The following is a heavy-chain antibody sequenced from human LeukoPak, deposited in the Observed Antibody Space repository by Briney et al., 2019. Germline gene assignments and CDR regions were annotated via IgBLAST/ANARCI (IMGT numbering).Heavy chain of an antibody. Sequence: SVKVSCKASGYTFSSYAISWVRQAPGQGLEWMGGIIPIFGTANYAQKFQGRVTITTDESTSTAYMELSSLRSEDTAVYYCARAAYCGGDCSPPFDYWGQGTLVTVSS. J-gene: IGHJ4*02. V-gene: IGHV1-69*05. CDR1: GYTFSSYA. D-gene: IGHD2-21*02. CDR3: ARAAYCGGDCSPPFDY. CDR2: IIPIFGTA.